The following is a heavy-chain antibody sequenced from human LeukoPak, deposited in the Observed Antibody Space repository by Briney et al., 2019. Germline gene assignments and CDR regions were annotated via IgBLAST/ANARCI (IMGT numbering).Heavy chain of an antibody. CDR1: GFTVSSNY. CDR2: IYSDGST. D-gene: IGHD3-22*01. CDR3: AKDQGRLFGGLPFDY. J-gene: IGHJ4*02. Sequence: PGGSLRLSCAASGFTVSSNYMSWVRQAPGKGLEWVSVIYSDGSTYYADSVKGRFTISRDNSKNTLYLQMNSLRAEDTAVYYCAKDQGRLFGGLPFDYWGQGTLVTVSS. V-gene: IGHV3-53*01.